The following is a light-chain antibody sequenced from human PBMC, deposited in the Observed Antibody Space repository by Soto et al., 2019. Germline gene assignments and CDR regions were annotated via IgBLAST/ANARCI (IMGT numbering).Light chain of an antibody. V-gene: IGKV1-5*03. J-gene: IGKJ1*01. Sequence: DIQMTQSPSTLSASVGDRVTITCRASQSISSRLAWYQQKPGKAPKLLTYKSSSLEIGVPPRFRGSGSGTEFTLTISSLQTNDFATYYYQQYNSYSPTFGQGTKVYIK. CDR1: QSISSR. CDR2: KSS. CDR3: QQYNSYSPT.